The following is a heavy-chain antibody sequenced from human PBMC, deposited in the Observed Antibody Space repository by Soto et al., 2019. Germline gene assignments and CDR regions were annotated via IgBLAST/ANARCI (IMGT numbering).Heavy chain of an antibody. CDR2: INHSGST. D-gene: IGHD2-21*02. V-gene: IGHV4-34*01. CDR3: PRDTVVTQLDY. J-gene: IGHJ4*02. CDR1: GGSFSGYY. Sequence: SETLSLTCAVYGGSFSGYYWSWIRQPPGKGLEWIGEINHSGSTNYNPSLKSRVTISVDTSKNQFSLKLSSVTAADTAVYYCPRDTVVTQLDYWGQGTLVTVSS.